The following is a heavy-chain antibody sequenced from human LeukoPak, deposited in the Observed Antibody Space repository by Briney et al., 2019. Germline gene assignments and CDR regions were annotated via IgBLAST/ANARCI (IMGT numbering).Heavy chain of an antibody. CDR3: AKDDRWLQFCC. CDR2: IIPSGHTT. Sequence: GGSLRLSCVASGFTFSSHGMNWVRQAPGKGLEWVSGIIPSGHTTYYADSVRGRFTISRDNSRNTVYLQMNSLRAEDTAVYYCAKDDRWLQFCCWGQGTLVTVSS. J-gene: IGHJ4*02. CDR1: GFTFSSHG. D-gene: IGHD5-24*01. V-gene: IGHV3-23*01.